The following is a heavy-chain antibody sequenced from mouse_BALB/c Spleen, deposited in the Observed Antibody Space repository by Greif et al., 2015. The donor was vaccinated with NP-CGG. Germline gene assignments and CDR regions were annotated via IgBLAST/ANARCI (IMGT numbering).Heavy chain of an antibody. CDR3: ARGVTGY. D-gene: IGHD2-1*01. CDR1: GYAFTNYL. V-gene: IGHV1-54*01. Sequence: VQLQQSGAELVRPGTSVKVSCKASGYAFTNYLIEWVKQRPGQGLEWIGVINPGSGGTNYNEKFKGKATLTADKSSSTAYIQLSSLTSDGAAVYFCARGVTGYWGQGTLVTVSA. J-gene: IGHJ3*02. CDR2: INPGSGGT.